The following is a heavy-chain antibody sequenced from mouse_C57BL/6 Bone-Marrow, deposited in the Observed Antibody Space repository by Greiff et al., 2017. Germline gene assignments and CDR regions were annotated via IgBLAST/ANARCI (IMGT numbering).Heavy chain of an antibody. V-gene: IGHV1-72*01. CDR3: ARARSRGQDNLFDY. CDR2: IDPNSGGN. Sequence: VQLQQPGAELVKPGASVKLSCKASGYTFTSYWMHWVKQRPGRGLEWIGRIDPNSGGNKYNEKFKSKATLTVDKHSSAAYMQLSSMTSEDSAVYMYARARSRGQDNLFDYWGQGTTLTVSS. CDR1: GYTFTSYW. J-gene: IGHJ2*01. D-gene: IGHD3-2*02.